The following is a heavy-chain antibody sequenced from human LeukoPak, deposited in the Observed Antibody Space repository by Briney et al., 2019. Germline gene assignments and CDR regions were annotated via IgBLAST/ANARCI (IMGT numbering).Heavy chain of an antibody. Sequence: SVKVSCKASGGTFSSYAISWVRQAPGQGLEWMGGIIPIFGTANYAQKFQGRVTITADESTSTAYMELSSLRSEDTAVYYCASYSREFYDSSGYYYRSYFDYWGQGTLVTVPS. J-gene: IGHJ4*02. CDR2: IIPIFGTA. CDR1: GGTFSSYA. V-gene: IGHV1-69*13. CDR3: ASYSREFYDSSGYYYRSYFDY. D-gene: IGHD3-22*01.